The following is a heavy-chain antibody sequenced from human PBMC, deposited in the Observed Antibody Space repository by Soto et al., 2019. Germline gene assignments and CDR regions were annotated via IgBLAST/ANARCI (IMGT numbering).Heavy chain of an antibody. J-gene: IGHJ4*02. V-gene: IGHV3-9*01. CDR1: GFTFDDYA. D-gene: IGHD1-1*01. Sequence: GGSLRLSCAASGFTFDDYAMHWVRQAPGKGLEWVSGISWNSGSIGYADSVKGRFTISRDNAKNSLYLQMNSLRAEDTALYYCAKDITGTTLDEAIFDYWGQGTLVTVSS. CDR3: AKDITGTTLDEAIFDY. CDR2: ISWNSGSI.